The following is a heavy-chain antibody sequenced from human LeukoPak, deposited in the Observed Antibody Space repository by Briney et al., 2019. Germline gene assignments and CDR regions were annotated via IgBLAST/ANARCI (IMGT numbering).Heavy chain of an antibody. V-gene: IGHV3-30*02. CDR2: IRYDGSNK. J-gene: IGHJ6*03. D-gene: IGHD2-8*01. CDR3: AKDRCSNGIGCYYYYMDV. Sequence: PGGSLRLSCAASGFAASGFTFSTFGMHWVRQAPGKGLEWVAFIRYDGSNKYYADSVKGRFSISRDSSKNILYLQMNSLRAEDTAVYYCAKDRCSNGIGCYYYYMDVWGKGTTVTISS. CDR1: GFTFSTFG.